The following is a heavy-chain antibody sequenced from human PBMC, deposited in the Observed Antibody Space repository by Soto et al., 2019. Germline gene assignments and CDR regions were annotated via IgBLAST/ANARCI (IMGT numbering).Heavy chain of an antibody. J-gene: IGHJ4*02. V-gene: IGHV4-59*01. D-gene: IGHD1-26*01. CDR3: ARVRGSYFDY. CDR2: IYYSGST. Sequence: SETLSLTCTVSGCSICSYYWSWIRQPPGKGLEWIGYIYYSGSTNYNPSLKSRVTISVDTSKNQFSLKLSSVTAADTAVYYCARVRGSYFDYWGQGTLVTVSS. CDR1: GCSICSYY.